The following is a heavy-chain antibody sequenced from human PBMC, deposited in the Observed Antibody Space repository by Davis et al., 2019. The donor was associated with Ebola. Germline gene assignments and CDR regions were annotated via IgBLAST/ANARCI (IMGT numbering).Heavy chain of an antibody. CDR1: GYTFTGYY. CDR3: ARNSSGANGLDV. Sequence: ASVKVSCKASGYTFTGYYMHWVRQAPGQGLEWMGWINPNSGGTNYTQKFQGRVTMTTDTSTSTAYMELRSLRSDDTAIYYCARNSSGANGLDVWGQGTTVTVSS. J-gene: IGHJ6*02. V-gene: IGHV1-2*02. D-gene: IGHD6-6*01. CDR2: INPNSGGT.